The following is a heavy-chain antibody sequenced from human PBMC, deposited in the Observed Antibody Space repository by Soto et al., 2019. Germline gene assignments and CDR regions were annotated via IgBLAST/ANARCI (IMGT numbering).Heavy chain of an antibody. D-gene: IGHD1-26*01. J-gene: IGHJ6*02. V-gene: IGHV4-31*03. Sequence: PSETLSLTCTVSGGSIGSGGYYWSWIRQHPGKGLEWIGYIYYSGSTYYNPSLKSRVTISVDTSKNQFSLKLSSVTAADTAVYYCARELRFLGAQGYYYYGMDVSGQWTTVTVSS. CDR1: GGSIGSGGYY. CDR2: IYYSGST. CDR3: ARELRFLGAQGYYYYGMDV.